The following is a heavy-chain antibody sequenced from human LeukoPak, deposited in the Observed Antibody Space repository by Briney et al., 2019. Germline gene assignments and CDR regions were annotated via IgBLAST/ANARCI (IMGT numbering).Heavy chain of an antibody. CDR2: ISSTGGHT. Sequence: GGSLRLSCAASGFTFSTHAMSWVRQAPGRGLDWVSSISSTGGHTYYADSVKGRFTISRDNSKNTLYLQMNSLRAEDTAVYYCARALIATGGYFQHWGHGTLVTVSS. CDR1: GFTFSTHA. V-gene: IGHV3-23*01. D-gene: IGHD2-21*01. CDR3: ARALIATGGYFQH. J-gene: IGHJ1*01.